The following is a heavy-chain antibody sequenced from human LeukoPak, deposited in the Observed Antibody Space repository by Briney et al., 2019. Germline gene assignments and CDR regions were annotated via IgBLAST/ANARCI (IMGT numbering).Heavy chain of an antibody. J-gene: IGHJ6*03. CDR3: ARDYYDFWSGYYYYYYYMDV. CDR2: MNPNRGNT. Sequence: ASVKVFCKASGYTFTSYDINWVRQATGQGLEWMGWMNPNRGNTGYAQKFQGRVTMTRNTSISTAYMELSSLRSEDTAVYYCARDYYDFWSGYYYYYYYMDVWGKGTTVTVSS. D-gene: IGHD3-3*01. V-gene: IGHV1-8*01. CDR1: GYTFTSYD.